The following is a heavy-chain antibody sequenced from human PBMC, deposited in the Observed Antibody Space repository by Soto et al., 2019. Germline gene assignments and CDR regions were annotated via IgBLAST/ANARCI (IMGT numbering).Heavy chain of an antibody. CDR1: VCSISSIDC. J-gene: IGHJ5*02. D-gene: IGHD2-2*02. V-gene: IGHV4-4*02. Sequence: SETLSLTCTVSVCSISSIDCCSCVRHPPGKWLEWILEIYHIWITNYNASLKIRVTISVDKSKNKFSLKLSSVTASDTSVYYCARGGFSRFCSSTSWYMVFNWLDLWGQGTMVTVSS. CDR3: ARGGFSRFCSSTSWYMVFNWLDL. CDR2: IYHIWIT.